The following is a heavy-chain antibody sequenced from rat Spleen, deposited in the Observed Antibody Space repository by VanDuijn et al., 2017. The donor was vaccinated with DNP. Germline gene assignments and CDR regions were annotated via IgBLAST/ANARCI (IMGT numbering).Heavy chain of an antibody. J-gene: IGHJ4*01. CDR2: IIYDGSNT. CDR3: TRHRTIMPYYYAMDA. CDR1: GFTFSDHN. D-gene: IGHD1-12*01. V-gene: IGHV5-7*01. Sequence: EVQLVESGGGLVQPGRSLKLSCAASGFTFSDHNMAWVRQAPTKGLEWVAVIIYDGSNTHYRDSVKGRFSLSRDNAKSTLYLQVNSLRSEDTATYYCTRHRTIMPYYYAMDAWGQGASVTVSS.